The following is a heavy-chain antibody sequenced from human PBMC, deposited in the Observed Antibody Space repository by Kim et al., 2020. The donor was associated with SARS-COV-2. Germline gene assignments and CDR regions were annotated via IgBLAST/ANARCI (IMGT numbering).Heavy chain of an antibody. J-gene: IGHJ5*02. CDR3: AKDLVEPAP. D-gene: IGHD2-21*01. Sequence: SNKYYADSVKGRFTIPRDNSKNTLYLQMNSLRAEDTAVYYCAKDLVEPAPWGQGTLVTVSS. V-gene: IGHV3-33*06. CDR2: SNK.